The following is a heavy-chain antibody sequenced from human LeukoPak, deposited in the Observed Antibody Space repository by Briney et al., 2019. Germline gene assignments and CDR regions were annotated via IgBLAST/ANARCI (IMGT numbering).Heavy chain of an antibody. V-gene: IGHV3-7*01. CDR2: IQQDGSQK. Sequence: GGSLRLSCAASGFTFSSYAMSWVRQAPGKGLEWVATIQQDGSQKYYVDSVKGRFTISRDNAKNSLYLQMNSLRAEDTAVYYCAGESGSVASEVDFDYWGQGTLVTVSS. J-gene: IGHJ4*02. CDR1: GFTFSSYA. D-gene: IGHD1-26*01. CDR3: AGESGSVASEVDFDY.